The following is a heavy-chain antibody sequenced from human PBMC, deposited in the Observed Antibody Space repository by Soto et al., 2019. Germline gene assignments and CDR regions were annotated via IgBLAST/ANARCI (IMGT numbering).Heavy chain of an antibody. CDR1: GGSFSGYI. Sequence: QVQLQQRGAGLLKPSETLSLTCTVSGGSFSGYIWTWIRQPPGKGLEWVGEIAQSGRTNYSPSLKSRLSISLDTSKTQFFLDLNSLTAADTAVYYCARGQGVIGGSRYFPLWGQGSPVTVSS. CDR2: IAQSGRT. J-gene: IGHJ4*02. D-gene: IGHD3-10*01. CDR3: ARGQGVIGGSRYFPL. V-gene: IGHV4-34*01.